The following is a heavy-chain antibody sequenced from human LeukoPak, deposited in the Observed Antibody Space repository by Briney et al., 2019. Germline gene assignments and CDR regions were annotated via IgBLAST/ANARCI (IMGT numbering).Heavy chain of an antibody. V-gene: IGHV3-23*01. J-gene: IGHJ4*02. CDR1: GLTFSSYA. D-gene: IGHD4-4*01. CDR3: AKDLQKAKKYYFDY. CDR2: ISGSGGNT. Sequence: GGSLRLSCAASGLTFSSYAMSWVRQAPGKGLEWVSAISGSGGNTYYADSVKGRFTISRDNSKNTLYLQMNSLGVEDTAVYYCAKDLQKAKKYYFDYWGQGTLVTVSS.